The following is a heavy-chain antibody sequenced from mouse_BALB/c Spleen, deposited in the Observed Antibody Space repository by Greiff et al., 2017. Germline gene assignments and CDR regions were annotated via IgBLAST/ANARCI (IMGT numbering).Heavy chain of an antibody. CDR2: IYPGDGDT. J-gene: IGHJ3*01. V-gene: IGHV1-87*01. CDR1: GYTFTSYW. Sequence: QVQLKESGAELARPGASVKLSCEASGYTFTSYWMQWVKQRPGQGLEWIGAIYPGDGDTRYTQKFKGKATLTADKSSSTAYMQLSSLASEDSAVYYCARDGSSHAWFAYWGQGTLVTVSA. CDR3: ARDGSSHAWFAY. D-gene: IGHD1-1*01.